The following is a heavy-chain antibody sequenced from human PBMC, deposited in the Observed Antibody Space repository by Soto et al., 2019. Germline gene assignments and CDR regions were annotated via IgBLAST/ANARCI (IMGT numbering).Heavy chain of an antibody. J-gene: IGHJ3*02. D-gene: IGHD3-22*01. CDR3: ARDPNCIDSSGDAFAI. V-gene: IGHV3-66*01. CDR1: GFTVSSNY. CDR2: IYSGGST. Sequence: GGSLRLSCAAAGFTVSSNYMSWVRQAPGKGLEWVSVIYSGGSTYYADSVKGRFTISRDNSKNTLYLQMNSLRAEDTAVYYCARDPNCIDSSGDAFAILVKGSIVTV.